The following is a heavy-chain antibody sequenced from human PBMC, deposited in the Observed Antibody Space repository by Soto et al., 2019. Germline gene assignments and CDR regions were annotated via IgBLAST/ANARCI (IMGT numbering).Heavy chain of an antibody. V-gene: IGHV3-48*04. Sequence: GGSLRLSCAASGFTFSYYSMNWVRQAPGKGLEWVSYISSSGSTIYYADSVKGRFTISRDNAKNSLYLQMNSLRAEDTAVYYCARELVVVAATLNAFDIWGQGTMVTVSS. CDR2: ISSSGSTI. J-gene: IGHJ3*02. CDR1: GFTFSYYS. D-gene: IGHD2-15*01. CDR3: ARELVVVAATLNAFDI.